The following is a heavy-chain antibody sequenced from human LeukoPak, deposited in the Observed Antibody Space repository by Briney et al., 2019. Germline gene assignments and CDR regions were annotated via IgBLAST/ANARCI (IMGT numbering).Heavy chain of an antibody. Sequence: PGGSLRLSCAASGFTFSSYEMNWVRQAPGKGLEWVSYISSSGSTIYYADSVKGRFTISRDNAKNSLYLQMNSLRAEDTAVYYCARDKHSGYDYRPDYWGQGTLVTVSS. J-gene: IGHJ4*02. CDR2: ISSSGSTI. V-gene: IGHV3-48*03. CDR1: GFTFSSYE. D-gene: IGHD5-12*01. CDR3: ARDKHSGYDYRPDY.